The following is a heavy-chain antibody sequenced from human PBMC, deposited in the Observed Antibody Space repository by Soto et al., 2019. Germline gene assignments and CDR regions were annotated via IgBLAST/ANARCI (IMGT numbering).Heavy chain of an antibody. J-gene: IGHJ5*02. D-gene: IGHD4-4*01. CDR1: DDSITSGGYY. V-gene: IGHV4-31*03. CDR3: ARGVTTFPDWFDP. Sequence: SETLSLTCTVSDDSITSGGYYWSWIRQHPGKGLEWIGYIYYSGSTYYNPSLKSRVTISVDTSKNQFSLKLSSVTAADTAVYYCARGVTTFPDWFDPWGQGTLVTVSS. CDR2: IYYSGST.